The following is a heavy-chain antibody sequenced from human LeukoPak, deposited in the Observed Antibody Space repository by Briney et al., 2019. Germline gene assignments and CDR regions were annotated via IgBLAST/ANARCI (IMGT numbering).Heavy chain of an antibody. J-gene: IGHJ4*02. V-gene: IGHV4-4*07. CDR3: TREAGNTQYFDY. CDR1: GGSISSYY. D-gene: IGHD1-1*01. CDR2: IYTSGST. Sequence: SETLSLTCTVSGGSISSYYWSWIRQPAGKGLEWIGRIYTSGSTNYNPSLKSRVAMSVDTSKNQFSLKLSSVTAADTAMYYCTREAGNTQYFDYWGQGTLVTVSS.